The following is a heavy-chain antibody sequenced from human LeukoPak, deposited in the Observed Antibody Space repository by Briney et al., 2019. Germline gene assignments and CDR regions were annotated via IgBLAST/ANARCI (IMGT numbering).Heavy chain of an antibody. V-gene: IGHV4-59*08. CDR3: ARRLAASDAFDI. J-gene: IGHJ3*02. CDR2: IYYSGST. D-gene: IGHD2-21*01. CDR1: GGSFSTYY. Sequence: SETLSLTCTVSGGSFSTYYWSWFRQPPGKGLECIAYIYYSGSTNYSPSLKSRVTISVDTSKNQFSLKLSSVTAADTAVYYCARRLAASDAFDIWGQGTMVTVSS.